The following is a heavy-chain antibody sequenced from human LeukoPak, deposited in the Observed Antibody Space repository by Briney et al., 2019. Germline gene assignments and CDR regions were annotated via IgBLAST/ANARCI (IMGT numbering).Heavy chain of an antibody. V-gene: IGHV4-39*01. CDR1: GGSISSSSYY. J-gene: IGHJ5*02. Sequence: SETLSLTCTVSGGSISSSSYYWGWIRQPPGKELEWIGSIYYSGSTYYNPSLKSRVTISVDTSKNQFSLKLSSVTAADTAVYYCARQRGTEDYYDSSGYYLNWFDPWGQGTLVTVSS. D-gene: IGHD3-22*01. CDR3: ARQRGTEDYYDSSGYYLNWFDP. CDR2: IYYSGST.